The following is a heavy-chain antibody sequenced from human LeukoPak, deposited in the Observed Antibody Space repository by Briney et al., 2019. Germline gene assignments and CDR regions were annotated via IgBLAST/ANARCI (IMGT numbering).Heavy chain of an antibody. CDR2: IYYSGST. Sequence: SETLSPTCTVSGGSVSSGSYYWSWIRQPPGKGLEWIGYIYYSGSTNYNPSLKSRVTISVDTSKNQFSLKLSSVTAADTAVYYCARVAAAHSKELDYWGQGTLVTVSS. V-gene: IGHV4-61*01. CDR3: ARVAAAHSKELDY. CDR1: GGSVSSGSYY. D-gene: IGHD6-13*01. J-gene: IGHJ4*02.